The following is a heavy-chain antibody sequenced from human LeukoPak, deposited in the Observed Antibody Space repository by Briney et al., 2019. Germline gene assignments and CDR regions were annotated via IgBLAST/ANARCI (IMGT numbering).Heavy chain of an antibody. V-gene: IGHV4-61*02. D-gene: IGHD4-17*01. J-gene: IGHJ4*02. Sequence: PSETLSLTCTVSGGSISSSSYYWSWIRQPAGKGLEWIGRIYTSGSTNYNPSLKSRVTISVDTSKNQFSLKLSSVTAADTAVYYCASVQDYGDYYFDYWGQGTLVTVSS. CDR3: ASVQDYGDYYFDY. CDR2: IYTSGST. CDR1: GGSISSSSYY.